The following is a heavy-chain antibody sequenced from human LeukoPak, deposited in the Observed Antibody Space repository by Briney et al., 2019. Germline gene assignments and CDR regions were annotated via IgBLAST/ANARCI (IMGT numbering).Heavy chain of an antibody. CDR3: ASLGSSGYLDY. V-gene: IGHV4-59*01. J-gene: IGHJ4*02. CDR1: GGSISSYY. D-gene: IGHD3-22*01. Sequence: SGTLSLTCTVSGGSISSYYWSWIRQPPGKGLEWIGYIYYSGSTNYNPSLKSRVTISVDTSKNQFSLKLSSVTAADTAVYYCASLGSSGYLDYWGQGTLVTVSS. CDR2: IYYSGST.